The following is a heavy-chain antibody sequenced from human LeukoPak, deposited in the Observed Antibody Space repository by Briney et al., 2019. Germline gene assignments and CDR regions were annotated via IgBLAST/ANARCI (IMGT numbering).Heavy chain of an antibody. D-gene: IGHD3-10*01. CDR1: GLTLSTYT. V-gene: IGHV3-21*01. CDR3: AREATGFGELFLYDY. J-gene: IGHJ4*02. Sequence: PGGPLRLSCQASGLTLSTYTMNWVRQAPGKGLEWSPPISSSSSYIYYADSVKGRFTISRDNAKNSLYLQMNSLRAEDTAVYYCAREATGFGELFLYDYWGQGTLVTVSS. CDR2: ISSSSSYI.